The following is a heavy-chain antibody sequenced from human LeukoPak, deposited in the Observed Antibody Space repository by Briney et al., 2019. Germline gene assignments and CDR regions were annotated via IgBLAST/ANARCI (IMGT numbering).Heavy chain of an antibody. CDR2: ISSSSSYI. Sequence: GGSLRLSCAASGFTFSSYSMTWVRQAPGKGLEWVSSISSSSSYIYYADSVKGRFTISRDNAKNSLYLQMNSLRAEDTAVYYCARDRTIYCSSTSFLGDWGQGTLVTVSS. V-gene: IGHV3-21*01. CDR3: ARDRTIYCSSTSFLGD. J-gene: IGHJ4*02. CDR1: GFTFSSYS. D-gene: IGHD2-2*01.